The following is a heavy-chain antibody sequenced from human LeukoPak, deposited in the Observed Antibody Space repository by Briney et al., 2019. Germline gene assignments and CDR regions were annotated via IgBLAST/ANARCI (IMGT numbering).Heavy chain of an antibody. J-gene: IGHJ4*02. CDR1: GFTFSSYA. CDR3: AKDPSNYDFWSGNFDY. V-gene: IGHV3-23*01. CDR2: ISGSGGST. D-gene: IGHD3-3*01. Sequence: GGSLRLPCAASGFTFSSYAMSWVRQAPGKGLEWVSAISGSGGSTYYADSVKGRFTISRDNSKNTLYLQMNSLRAEDTAVYYCAKDPSNYDFWSGNFDYWGQGTLVTVSS.